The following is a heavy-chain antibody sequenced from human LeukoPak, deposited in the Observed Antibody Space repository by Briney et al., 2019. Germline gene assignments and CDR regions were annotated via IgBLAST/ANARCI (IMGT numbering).Heavy chain of an antibody. Sequence: PSETLSLTCTVSGGSISSSNYYWGWIRQPPGKGLEWIGNIYYSGSTYYNPSLKGRVTISIDTSNNQFSLKLSSVTAADTAVYYCVRDGRWLPLDWGQGTLVTVSS. J-gene: IGHJ4*02. V-gene: IGHV4-39*07. CDR3: VRDGRWLPLD. CDR1: GGSISSSNYY. D-gene: IGHD5-24*01. CDR2: IYYSGST.